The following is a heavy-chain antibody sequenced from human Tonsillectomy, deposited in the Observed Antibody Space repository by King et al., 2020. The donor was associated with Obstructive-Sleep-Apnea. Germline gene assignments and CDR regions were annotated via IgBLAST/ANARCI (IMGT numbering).Heavy chain of an antibody. V-gene: IGHV3-48*04. J-gene: IGHJ4*02. Sequence: EVQLVESGGGLVQPGGSLRLSCAASGFSFSSYSMNWVRQAPGKGLEWVSYISSSSSTIYYAYSVKGRFTISRDNAKNSLYLQMNSPRAEDSAVYSCASSGDILTGYYFDYWGQGTLVTVSS. CDR1: GFSFSSYS. D-gene: IGHD3-9*01. CDR2: ISSSSSTI. CDR3: ASSGDILTGYYFDY.